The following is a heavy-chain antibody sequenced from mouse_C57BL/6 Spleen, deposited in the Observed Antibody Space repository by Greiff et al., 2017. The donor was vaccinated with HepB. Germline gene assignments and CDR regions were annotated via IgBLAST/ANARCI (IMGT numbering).Heavy chain of an antibody. D-gene: IGHD1-1*01. V-gene: IGHV14-4*01. J-gene: IGHJ2*01. Sequence: EVKLQQSGAELVRPGASVKLSCTASGFNIKDDYMHWVKQRPEQGLEWIGWIDPENGDTEYASKFQGKATITADTSSNTAYLQLSSLTSEDTAVYYCTTPYYYGSSGDYWGQGTTLTVSS. CDR1: GFNIKDDY. CDR3: TTPYYYGSSGDY. CDR2: IDPENGDT.